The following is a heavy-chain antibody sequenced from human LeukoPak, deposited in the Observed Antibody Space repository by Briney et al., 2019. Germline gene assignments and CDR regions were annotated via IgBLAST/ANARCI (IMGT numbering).Heavy chain of an antibody. CDR3: SNHYYDISGHKA. V-gene: IGHV3-38-3*01. Sequence: GGSLRPSCAASGFTVSSNEMSWVRQAPGKGLEWVSSISGGSTYYADSRKGRFTISRDNSKNTLHLQMNSLRAEDTAVYFCSNHYYDISGHKAWGQGTRVTVSS. CDR1: GFTVSSNE. D-gene: IGHD3-22*01. J-gene: IGHJ5*02. CDR2: ISGGST.